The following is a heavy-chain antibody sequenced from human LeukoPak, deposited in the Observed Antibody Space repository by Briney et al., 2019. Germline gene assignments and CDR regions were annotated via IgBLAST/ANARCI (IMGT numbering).Heavy chain of an antibody. J-gene: IGHJ4*02. CDR2: IIPIFGTA. CDR1: GGTFSSYA. CDR3: ARDLSYDSPALLH. Sequence: SVKVSCKASGGTFSSYAISWVRQAPGQGLEWMGGIIPIFGTANYAQKFQGRVTITADESTSTAYMELSSLRSDDTAVYYCARDLSYDSPALLHWGQGTLVTVSS. D-gene: IGHD3-22*01. V-gene: IGHV1-69*13.